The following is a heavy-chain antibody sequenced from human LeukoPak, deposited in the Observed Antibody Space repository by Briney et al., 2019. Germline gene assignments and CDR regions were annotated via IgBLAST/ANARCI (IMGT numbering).Heavy chain of an antibody. Sequence: ASVKVSCKASGYTFTSYDINRVRQATGQGLEWMGWMNPNSGNTGYAQKFQGRVTMTRNTSISTAYMELSSLRSEDTAVYYCARGNPPGYYYDSSAPGFGDWGQGTLVTVSP. CDR3: ARGNPPGYYYDSSAPGFGD. D-gene: IGHD3-22*01. J-gene: IGHJ4*02. CDR2: MNPNSGNT. V-gene: IGHV1-8*01. CDR1: GYTFTSYD.